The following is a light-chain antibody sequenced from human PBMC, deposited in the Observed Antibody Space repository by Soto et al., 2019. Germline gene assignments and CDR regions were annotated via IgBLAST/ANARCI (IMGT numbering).Light chain of an antibody. J-gene: IGLJ1*01. Sequence: TRPAAVSGSTGQSICISCTGNRSDVGGYNYVSWYQQHPGKAPKLMIYEVSNRPSGVSNRFSGSKSGNTASLTISGLQADDDADYYCSSYTSSSTPYVFGTGTKVTVL. V-gene: IGLV2-14*01. CDR1: RSDVGGYNY. CDR2: EVS. CDR3: SSYTSSSTPYV.